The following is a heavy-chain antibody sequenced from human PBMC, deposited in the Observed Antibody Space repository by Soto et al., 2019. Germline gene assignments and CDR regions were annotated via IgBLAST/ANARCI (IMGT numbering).Heavy chain of an antibody. V-gene: IGHV2-5*02. J-gene: IGHJ3*02. CDR3: AHRLYARSDDAFDI. CDR1: VFSLTTSGVG. D-gene: IGHD2-2*01. CDR2: IYWDDEK. Sequence: QITLKESGPTLLKPTQTLTLTCTFSVFSLTTSGVGVGWIRQPPGKALEWLALIYWDDEKRYSPSLQSRLTITKDTYNNQVDLTVTNMNPADTGTYYCAHRLYARSDDAFDIWGQGTMVYVSS.